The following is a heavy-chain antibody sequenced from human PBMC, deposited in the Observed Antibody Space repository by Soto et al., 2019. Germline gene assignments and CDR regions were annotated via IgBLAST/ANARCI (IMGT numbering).Heavy chain of an antibody. CDR2: INTANGDT. Sequence: ASVKVSCKASGGTFSSYAINWVRQAPGQRLEWMGRINTANGDTIYSQNFQGRVTITRDTSASTVYLELSSLRFEDTAVYYCGRGQATFGPWGQGTLVTVSS. CDR1: GGTFSSYA. CDR3: GRGQATFGP. V-gene: IGHV1-3*04. J-gene: IGHJ5*02.